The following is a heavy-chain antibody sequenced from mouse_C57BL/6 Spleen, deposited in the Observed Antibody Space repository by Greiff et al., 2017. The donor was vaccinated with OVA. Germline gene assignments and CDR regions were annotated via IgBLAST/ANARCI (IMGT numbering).Heavy chain of an antibody. CDR3: ARDAYYGNYVGAMDY. CDR1: GFTFSDFY. Sequence: EVKLMESGGGLVQSGRSLRLSCATSGFTFSDFYMEWVRQAPGKGLEWIAASRNKANDYTTEYSASVKGRFIVARDTSQSILYLQMNALRAEDTAIYYCARDAYYGNYVGAMDYWGQGTSVTVSS. D-gene: IGHD2-1*01. CDR2: SRNKANDYTT. V-gene: IGHV7-1*01. J-gene: IGHJ4*01.